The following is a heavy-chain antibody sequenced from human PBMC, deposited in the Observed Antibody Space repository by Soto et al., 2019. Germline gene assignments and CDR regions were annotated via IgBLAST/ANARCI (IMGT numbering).Heavy chain of an antibody. D-gene: IGHD2-15*01. Sequence: WPRHEQKKGLEWMGIINPSGGSTSYAQKFQGRVTMTRDTSTSTVYMELSSLRSEDTAVYYCARGDDCSGGSCYVRYNWFDPWGQGTLVTVSS. V-gene: IGHV1-46*03. CDR2: INPSGGST. CDR3: ARGDDCSGGSCYVRYNWFDP. J-gene: IGHJ5*02.